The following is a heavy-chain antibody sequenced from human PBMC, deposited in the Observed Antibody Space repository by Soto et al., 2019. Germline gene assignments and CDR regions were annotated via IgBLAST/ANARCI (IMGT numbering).Heavy chain of an antibody. CDR3: ARVSRRTGDLMDSFDI. D-gene: IGHD2-21*01. V-gene: IGHV3-21*01. Sequence: GGSLRLSCAASGFTFSSYSMNWVRQAPGKGLEWVSSISSSSSSIYYADSVKGRFTITRNNDKNSRYLQMNSLRAEDTAVYYCARVSRRTGDLMDSFDIWGQGTMVTVSS. CDR2: ISSSSSSI. J-gene: IGHJ3*02. CDR1: GFTFSSYS.